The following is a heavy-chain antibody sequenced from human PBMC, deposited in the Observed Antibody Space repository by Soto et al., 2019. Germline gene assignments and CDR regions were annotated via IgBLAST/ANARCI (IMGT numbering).Heavy chain of an antibody. V-gene: IGHV3-23*01. D-gene: IGHD3-10*01. Sequence: GALRLCCAGSGFTFSHYAMSWVRQAPGKALEWVSTIAADGGSTYYGGSVKGRFSISWDTSKNALFLQLHSLGAEDTAVYYCARKYHFGSGSYLYYFDYWGQGGLVTVSS. CDR2: IAADGGST. J-gene: IGHJ4*02. CDR1: GFTFSHYA. CDR3: ARKYHFGSGSYLYYFDY.